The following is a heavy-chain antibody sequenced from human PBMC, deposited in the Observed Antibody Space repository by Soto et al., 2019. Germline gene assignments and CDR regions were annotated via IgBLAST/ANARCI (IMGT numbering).Heavy chain of an antibody. D-gene: IGHD3-10*01. CDR1: GGSFSAYS. J-gene: IGHJ4*02. CDR3: ARDNITGLFDY. CDR2: INHSGST. V-gene: IGHV4-34*01. Sequence: HVQLQQWGAGLLKPSETLSLTCAVYGGSFSAYSWTWIRQPPGTGLEWIGEINHSGSTNYNPSLKSRVSISVDTSKNQCSLKLTSVTAADTAVYYCARDNITGLFDYWGQGTLVTVSS.